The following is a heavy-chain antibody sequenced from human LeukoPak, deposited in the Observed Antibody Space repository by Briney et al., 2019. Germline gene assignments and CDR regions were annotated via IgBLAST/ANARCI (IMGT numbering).Heavy chain of an antibody. D-gene: IGHD2/OR15-2a*01. CDR1: GFTFSSYA. CDR2: ISGSGGST. Sequence: GGSLRLSCAASGFTFSSYAMNWVRQAPGKGLEWVSAISGSGGSTYYADSVKGRFTFTRDNSKNMLYLQMNSLRAEDTAVYYCAKNREYTSPLGDNFDYWGQGTLV. V-gene: IGHV3-23*01. J-gene: IGHJ4*02. CDR3: AKNREYTSPLGDNFDY.